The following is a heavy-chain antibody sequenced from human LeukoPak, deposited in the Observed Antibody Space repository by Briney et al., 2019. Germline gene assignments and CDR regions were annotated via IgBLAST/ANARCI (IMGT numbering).Heavy chain of an antibody. CDR3: ARKGDYGGFDY. CDR2: ISSSSSTI. V-gene: IGHV3-48*04. J-gene: IGHJ4*02. D-gene: IGHD4-17*01. CDR1: GFTFSSYS. Sequence: GGSLRLSCAASGFTFSSYSMNWVRQAPGKGLGWVSYISSSSSTIYYADSVKGRFTISRDNAKNSLYLQMNSLRAEDTAVYYCARKGDYGGFDYWGQGTLVTVSS.